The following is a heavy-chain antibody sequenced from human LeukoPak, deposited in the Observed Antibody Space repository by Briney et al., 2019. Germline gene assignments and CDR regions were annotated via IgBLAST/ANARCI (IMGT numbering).Heavy chain of an antibody. D-gene: IGHD6-6*01. CDR1: GGTFSSYA. CDR3: ATVMGPYSSSSGYYYYYMDV. J-gene: IGHJ6*03. V-gene: IGHV1-69*05. CDR2: IIPIFGTA. Sequence: ASVKVSCKASGGTFSSYAISWVRQAPGQGLEWMGGIIPIFGTANYAQKFQGRVTITTDESTSTAYMELSSLRSEDTDVYYCATVMGPYSSSSGYYYYYMDVWGKGTTVTVSS.